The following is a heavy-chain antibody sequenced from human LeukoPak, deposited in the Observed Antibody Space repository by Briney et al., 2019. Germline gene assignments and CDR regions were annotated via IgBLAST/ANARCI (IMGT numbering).Heavy chain of an antibody. J-gene: IGHJ4*02. D-gene: IGHD5-24*01. CDR2: IKEDGSET. CDR1: GFIFKKYW. CDR3: ARETPRRGETRDGYR. V-gene: IGHV3-7*01. Sequence: GGSLRLSCAASGFIFKKYWMNWVRQVPGKGLECLANIKEDGSETYYADSVKGRFTICRDNPKNLLFLQINSLRVEDTAVYYCARETPRRGETRDGYRWGQGTVVTVSS.